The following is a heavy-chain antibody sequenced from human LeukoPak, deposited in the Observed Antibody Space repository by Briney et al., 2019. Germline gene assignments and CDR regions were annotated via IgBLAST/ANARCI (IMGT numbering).Heavy chain of an antibody. D-gene: IGHD6-19*01. CDR2: ISYDGSNK. Sequence: PGGSLRLSCAASGFTFSSYGMHWVRQAPGKGLEWVAVISYDGSNKYYADSVKGRFTISRDNSKNTLYLQMNSLRAEDTAVYYCAKATSGWSSQGYDYWGQGTLVTVSS. CDR1: GFTFSSYG. V-gene: IGHV3-30*18. CDR3: AKATSGWSSQGYDY. J-gene: IGHJ4*02.